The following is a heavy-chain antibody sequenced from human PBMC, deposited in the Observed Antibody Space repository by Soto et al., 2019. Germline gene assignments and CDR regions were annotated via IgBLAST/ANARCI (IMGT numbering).Heavy chain of an antibody. V-gene: IGHV3-11*01. Sequence: QVQLVESGGGLVQPGGSLRLSCAASGFTFSDYCMTWIRQAPGKGLEWVSYISSSGSTIYYADSMKGRFTISRDNAKNSLYLQMNSLRAEDTAVYYCARDPREYYFDYWGQGTLVTVSS. CDR3: ARDPREYYFDY. J-gene: IGHJ4*02. CDR2: ISSSGSTI. CDR1: GFTFSDYC.